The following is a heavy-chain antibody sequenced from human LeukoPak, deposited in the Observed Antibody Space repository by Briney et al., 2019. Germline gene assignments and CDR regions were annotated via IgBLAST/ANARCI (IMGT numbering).Heavy chain of an antibody. CDR3: ARDYYGAGSYPFDY. CDR1: GFDFNKYN. J-gene: IGHJ4*02. Sequence: GGSLRLSCAASGFDFNKYNMNWVRQAPGKGLEWLSYISSNSATVYYADSVKGRFTISRDNDKNSLYLRVNSLRDEDTAVYYCARDYYGAGSYPFDYWGQGTLVTVSS. D-gene: IGHD3-10*01. V-gene: IGHV3-48*02. CDR2: ISSNSATV.